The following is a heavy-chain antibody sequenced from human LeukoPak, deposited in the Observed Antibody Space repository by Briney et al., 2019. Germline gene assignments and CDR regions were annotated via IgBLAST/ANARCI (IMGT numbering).Heavy chain of an antibody. CDR1: GFPFSTYG. CDR3: AKTLRDSSGYYAAGD. Sequence: GGSLRLSCAASGFPFSTYGMHWVRQAPGKGLERVSFIRYDGNNKQYGDSVKGRFTISRDDSKNTLYLQMSSLRAEDTAVYYCAKTLRDSSGYYAAGDWGQGTLVTVSS. J-gene: IGHJ4*02. CDR2: IRYDGNNK. V-gene: IGHV3-30*02. D-gene: IGHD3-22*01.